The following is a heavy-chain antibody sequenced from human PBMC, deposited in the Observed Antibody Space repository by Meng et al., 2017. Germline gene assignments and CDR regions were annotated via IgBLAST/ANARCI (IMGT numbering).Heavy chain of an antibody. V-gene: IGHV1-2*06. Sequence: QVQLVQSGAEVKKPGASVKVSCKASGYTCPDYWLHWVRRAPGQGLEWMGRITPKSGDTHYAQRFQGRVTMTGDTSISTAYMELSGLRSDDTAMYYCARDEDISAAGKLFGDYWGQGTLVTVSS. CDR3: ARDEDISAAGKLFGDY. J-gene: IGHJ4*02. D-gene: IGHD6-13*01. CDR2: ITPKSGDT. CDR1: GYTCPDYW.